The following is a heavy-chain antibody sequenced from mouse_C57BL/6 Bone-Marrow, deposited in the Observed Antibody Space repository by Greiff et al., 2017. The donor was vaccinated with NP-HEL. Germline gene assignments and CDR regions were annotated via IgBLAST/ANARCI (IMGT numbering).Heavy chain of an antibody. Sequence: QVQLQQPGAELVKPGASVKLSCKASGYTFTSYWMHWVKQRPGQGLEWIGMIHPNSGSTNFNEKFKSKATLTVDKSSSTAYMQLSSLTSEASAVYYCARRNSSGYVLAYWGQGTLVTVSA. V-gene: IGHV1-64*01. J-gene: IGHJ3*01. CDR1: GYTFTSYW. CDR3: ARRNSSGYVLAY. CDR2: IHPNSGST. D-gene: IGHD3-2*02.